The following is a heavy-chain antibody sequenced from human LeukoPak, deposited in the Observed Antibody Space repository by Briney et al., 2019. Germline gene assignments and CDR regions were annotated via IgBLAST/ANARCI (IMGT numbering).Heavy chain of an antibody. V-gene: IGHV3-23*01. J-gene: IGHJ4*02. Sequence: GGSLRLSCAASGFTFSSYAMSWVRQAPGKGLEWVSAISGSGGSTYYADSVKDRFTISRDNSKNTLYLQMNSLRAEDTAVYYCAKELSHYDILTGYYNGLTFDYWGQGTLVTVSS. D-gene: IGHD3-9*01. CDR3: AKELSHYDILTGYYNGLTFDY. CDR2: ISGSGGST. CDR1: GFTFSSYA.